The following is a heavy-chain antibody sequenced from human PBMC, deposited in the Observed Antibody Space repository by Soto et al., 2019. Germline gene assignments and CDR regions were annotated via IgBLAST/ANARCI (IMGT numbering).Heavy chain of an antibody. D-gene: IGHD6-19*01. CDR2: ISGSGGST. J-gene: IGHJ4*02. CDR3: AKERDSSGWSEYYFDY. Sequence: EVQLLESGGGLVQPGGSLRLSCAASGFTFSSYVMSWVRQAPGKGLEWVSAISGSGGSTYYADSVKGRFTISRDNSKNTLYLQMNSLRAEDTAVYYCAKERDSSGWSEYYFDYWGQGTLVTVSS. V-gene: IGHV3-23*01. CDR1: GFTFSSYV.